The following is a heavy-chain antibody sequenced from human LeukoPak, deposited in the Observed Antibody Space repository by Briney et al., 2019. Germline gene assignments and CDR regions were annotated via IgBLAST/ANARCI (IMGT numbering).Heavy chain of an antibody. CDR3: AREVERFLKWEHFDY. J-gene: IGHJ4*02. V-gene: IGHV3-21*01. D-gene: IGHD3-3*01. CDR2: ISSSSSYI. CDR1: GFTFSSYS. Sequence: PGGSLRLSCAASGFTFSSYSMNWVRQAPGKGLEWVSSISSSSSYIYYADSVKGRFTISRDNAKNSLYLQMNSLRAEDTAVYYCAREVERFLKWEHFDYWGQGTLVTVSS.